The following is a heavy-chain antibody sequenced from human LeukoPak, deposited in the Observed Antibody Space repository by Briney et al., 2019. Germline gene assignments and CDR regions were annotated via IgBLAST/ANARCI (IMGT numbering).Heavy chain of an antibody. D-gene: IGHD2-15*01. CDR2: VNQGGST. CDR3: ARVIGATSMDC. Sequence: SETLSLTCSVSGSSISCDYFWGWVRQPPGKGLEWIGSVNQGGSTYYYWSLKSRVTMSVDTSKNQLSLKLTSVTAADTAVYFCARVIGATSMDCWGQGILVTVSS. CDR1: GSSISCDYF. V-gene: IGHV4-38-2*02. J-gene: IGHJ4*02.